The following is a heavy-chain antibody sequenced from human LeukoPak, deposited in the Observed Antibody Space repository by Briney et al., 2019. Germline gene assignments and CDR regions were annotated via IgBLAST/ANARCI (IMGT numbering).Heavy chain of an antibody. CDR2: INPNSGGT. J-gene: IGHJ4*02. Sequence: ASVKVSCKASGYTFTGYFMHWVRQAPGQGPEWMGWINPNSGGTNYAQKFQGRVTMTRDTSINTTYMELSRLKSDDTAVYYCARDRTVVLEWLSQGPFDYWGQGTLVTVSS. CDR3: ARDRTVVLEWLSQGPFDY. V-gene: IGHV1-2*02. CDR1: GYTFTGYF. D-gene: IGHD3-3*01.